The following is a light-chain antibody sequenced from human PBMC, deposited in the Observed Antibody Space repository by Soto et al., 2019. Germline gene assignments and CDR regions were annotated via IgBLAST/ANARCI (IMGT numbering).Light chain of an antibody. CDR2: EAS. Sequence: DFQMTQSPSSLSASVGDRVTITCRASQDISDHLAWYQHKPGKVPKLLIYEASTLQSGVTSRFSGGGSGTDFTLTISSLQPEDVATYYCQKYNRTPQTFGQGTKVELK. V-gene: IGKV1-27*01. CDR1: QDISDH. CDR3: QKYNRTPQT. J-gene: IGKJ1*01.